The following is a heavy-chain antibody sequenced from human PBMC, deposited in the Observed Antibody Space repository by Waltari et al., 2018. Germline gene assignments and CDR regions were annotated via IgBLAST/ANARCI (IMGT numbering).Heavy chain of an antibody. D-gene: IGHD6-19*01. CDR1: GFPFGNYW. J-gene: IGHJ3*02. CDR3: VTMGLAHAFDI. Sequence: EVQLVESGGGLVQPGVSLRLSCIVSGFPFGNYWMSWVRLAPGKGLEWVGNIKPDGSEKYYVDSMKGRFTISRDNAKNSLYLQMNSLRAEDTAVYYCVTMGLAHAFDIWGQGTMVTVSA. CDR2: IKPDGSEK. V-gene: IGHV3-7*01.